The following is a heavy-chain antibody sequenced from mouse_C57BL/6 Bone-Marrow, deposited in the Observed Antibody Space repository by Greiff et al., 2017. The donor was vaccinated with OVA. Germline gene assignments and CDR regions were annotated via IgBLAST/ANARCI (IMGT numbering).Heavy chain of an antibody. Sequence: LQQSGAELARPGASVKLSCKASGYTFTSYGISWVKQRTGQGLEWIGEIYPRSGNTYYNEKFKGKATLTADKSSSTAYMELRSLTSEDSAVYFCARKAITTVVGGYVMDYWGQGTSVTVSS. CDR2: IYPRSGNT. CDR3: ARKAITTVVGGYVMDY. J-gene: IGHJ4*01. V-gene: IGHV1-81*01. D-gene: IGHD1-1*01. CDR1: GYTFTSYG.